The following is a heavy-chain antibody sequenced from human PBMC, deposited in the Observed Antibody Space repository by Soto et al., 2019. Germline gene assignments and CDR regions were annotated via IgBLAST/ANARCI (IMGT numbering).Heavy chain of an antibody. CDR3: ARAGFSYGHLLF. CDR1: GGPIKTGDYY. Sequence: LSLTCNVSGGPIKTGDYYWNWIRQPPGKGLEWIGYVFYSGATNYSPSLKSRAAISMDTSKNQFSLSLTSVTAADTAVYYCARAGFSYGHLLFWGQGIRVTVSS. D-gene: IGHD3-10*01. CDR2: VFYSGAT. V-gene: IGHV4-30-4*01. J-gene: IGHJ4*02.